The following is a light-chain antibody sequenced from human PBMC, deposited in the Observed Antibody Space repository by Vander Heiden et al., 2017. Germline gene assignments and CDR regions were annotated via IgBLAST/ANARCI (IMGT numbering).Light chain of an antibody. V-gene: IGLV3-1*01. Sequence: SYELTQHPSVSVSPGQTASITCSGDKLGDKYVCWYQQKPGQSPVLVIYHDRMRPSGIPERFSGSNSGNTATLTISGTQAMDEADYYCQAWDSRTPQGVFGGGTKLTVL. CDR1: KLGDKY. CDR3: QAWDSRTPQGV. J-gene: IGLJ3*02. CDR2: HDR.